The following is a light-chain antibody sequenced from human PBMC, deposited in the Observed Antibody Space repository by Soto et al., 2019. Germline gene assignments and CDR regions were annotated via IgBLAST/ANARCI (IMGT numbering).Light chain of an antibody. CDR3: QHYGGSPLS. CDR1: QSVSSSY. Sequence: EIVLTQSPGTLSLSPGERATLSCRASQSVSSSYVAWYQQKPGQAPSLLIYGASSRATGIPDRFSGSGSGKDFTLPISRLEPEDFAVYYCQHYGGSPLSFGGGTKVEIK. V-gene: IGKV3-20*01. J-gene: IGKJ4*01. CDR2: GAS.